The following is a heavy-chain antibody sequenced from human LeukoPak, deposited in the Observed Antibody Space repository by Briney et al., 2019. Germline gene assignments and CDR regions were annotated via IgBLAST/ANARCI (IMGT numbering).Heavy chain of an antibody. V-gene: IGHV3-7*01. CDR3: AKDRVGGSYNY. D-gene: IGHD3-10*01. J-gene: IGHJ4*02. CDR2: IKEDGSQQ. CDR1: GFTFDDYG. Sequence: PGGSLRLSCAASGFTFDDYGMSWVRQAPGKGLEWVANIKEDGSQQNYVDSVKGRFTISRDNAKNSVYLQINNLRADDTAVYYCAKDRVGGSYNYWGQGTLVTVSS.